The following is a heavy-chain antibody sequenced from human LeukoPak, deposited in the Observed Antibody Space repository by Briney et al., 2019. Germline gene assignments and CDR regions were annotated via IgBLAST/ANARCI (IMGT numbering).Heavy chain of an antibody. CDR2: INPSGGST. D-gene: IGHD3-9*01. CDR1: GYTFTSYY. V-gene: IGHV1-46*01. CDR3: ATYDILTGYSYYFDY. J-gene: IGHJ4*02. Sequence: VASVKVSCKASGYTFTSYYIHWVRQAPGQGLEWMGIINPSGGSTSYAQKFQGRVTMTRDTSTSTVYMELSSLRSEDRAVYYCATYDILTGYSYYFDYWGQGTLVTVSS.